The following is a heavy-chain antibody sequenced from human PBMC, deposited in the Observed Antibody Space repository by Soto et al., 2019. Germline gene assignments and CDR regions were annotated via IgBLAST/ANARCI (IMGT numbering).Heavy chain of an antibody. CDR3: ERGGIVVVPAAMRYIQH. J-gene: IGHJ1*01. D-gene: IGHD2-2*01. CDR2: INHNGST. CDR1: GGSFSGYY. Sequence: QVQLQQWGAGLLKPSATLSLTCTVYGGSFSGYYWRWIRQPPGQGLEWIGEINHNGSTNYNPSLNSRVNKSVDTSKNQFFLKLSSVHAAETAVYYGERGGIVVVPAAMRYIQHWGPGTLVTVTS. V-gene: IGHV4-34*01.